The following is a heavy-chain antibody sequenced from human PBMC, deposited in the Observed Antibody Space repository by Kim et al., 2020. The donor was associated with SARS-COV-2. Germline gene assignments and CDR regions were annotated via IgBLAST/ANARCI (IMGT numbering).Heavy chain of an antibody. CDR1: GGSISSGGYY. D-gene: IGHD2-15*01. J-gene: IGHJ5*02. Sequence: SETLSLTCTVSGGSISSGGYYWSWIRQHPGKGLEWIGYIYYSGSTYYNPSLKSRVTISVDTSKNQFSLKLSSVTAADTAVYYCARLHRDIVVVVASHWFDPWGQGTLVTVSS. V-gene: IGHV4-31*03. CDR2: IYYSGST. CDR3: ARLHRDIVVVVASHWFDP.